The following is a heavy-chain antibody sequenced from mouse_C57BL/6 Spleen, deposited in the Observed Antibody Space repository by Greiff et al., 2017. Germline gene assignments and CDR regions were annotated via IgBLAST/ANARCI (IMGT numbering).Heavy chain of an antibody. CDR3: ARGYDYDEGQYYYAMDY. Sequence: QVQLKQPGAELVKPGASVKLSCKASGYTFTSYWMHWVKQRPGRGLEWIGRIDPNSGGTKYNEKFKSKATLTVDKPSSTAYMQLSSLTSEDSAVYYCARGYDYDEGQYYYAMDYWGQGTSVTVSS. J-gene: IGHJ4*01. CDR2: IDPNSGGT. V-gene: IGHV1-72*01. D-gene: IGHD2-4*01. CDR1: GYTFTSYW.